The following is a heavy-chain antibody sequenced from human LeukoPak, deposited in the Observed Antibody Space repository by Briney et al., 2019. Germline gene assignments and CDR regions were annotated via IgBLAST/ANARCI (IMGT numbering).Heavy chain of an antibody. CDR1: GLTFSTSG. CDR3: ARDNYRVFDY. D-gene: IGHD1-1*01. Sequence: PGGSLRLSXTASGLTFSTSGFNWVRQAPGKGLEWVANIKDDGRDKNYVASVKGRFTISRDNAKNSVYLQMNSLRAEDTAVHYCARDNYRVFDYWGQGTLVTVSS. CDR2: IKDDGRDK. J-gene: IGHJ4*02. V-gene: IGHV3-7*01.